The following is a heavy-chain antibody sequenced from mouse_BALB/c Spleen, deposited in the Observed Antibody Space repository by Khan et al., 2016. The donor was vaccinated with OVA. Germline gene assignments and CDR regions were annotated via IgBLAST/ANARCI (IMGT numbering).Heavy chain of an antibody. CDR3: ARVYGGDFDY. CDR2: ISYSGNT. V-gene: IGHV3-2*02. D-gene: IGHD1-1*01. J-gene: IGHJ2*01. Sequence: QLQESGPGLVKPSQSLSLTCTVTGYSITTDYAWNWLRQFPGNKLEWMGYISYSGNTKYNPSLTSRIFITRDTSKNQFFLLLKSVTTEDTARYYCARVYGGDFDYWGQGTTLTVSS. CDR1: GYSITTDYA.